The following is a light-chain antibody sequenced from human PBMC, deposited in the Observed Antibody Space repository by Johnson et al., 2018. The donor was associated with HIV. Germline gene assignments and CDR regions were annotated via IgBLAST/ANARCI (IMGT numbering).Light chain of an antibody. J-gene: IGLJ1*01. CDR1: SSNIGNND. CDR3: GTWDSSLSAYV. Sequence: QSVLTQPPSVSAAPGQKVTISCSGSSSNIGNNDVSWYQLLPGTAPKLLIYKNDQRPSGIPDRFSGSKSGTSATLGITGLQTGDEAYYYGGTWDSSLSAYVFGTGTKVTVL. V-gene: IGLV1-51*02. CDR2: KND.